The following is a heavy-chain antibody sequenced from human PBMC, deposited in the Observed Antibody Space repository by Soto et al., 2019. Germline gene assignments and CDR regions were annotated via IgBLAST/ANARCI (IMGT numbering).Heavy chain of an antibody. CDR3: ARDQAATY. Sequence: QVQLQESGPGLVKPSGTLSLTCAVSGGSISSSNWWSWVRQPPGKGLEWIGEIHHSGSTNYNPSLKRRVTTSVDKSKNQFALKLSSVTAADTAVYYCARDQAATYWGQGTLVTVSS. CDR2: IHHSGST. J-gene: IGHJ4*02. D-gene: IGHD6-25*01. V-gene: IGHV4-4*02. CDR1: GGSISSSNW.